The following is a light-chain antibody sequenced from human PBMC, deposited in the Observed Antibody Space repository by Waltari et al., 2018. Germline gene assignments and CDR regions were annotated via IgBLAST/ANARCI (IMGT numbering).Light chain of an antibody. CDR3: QHFYSYPSG. CDR2: AAA. V-gene: IGKV1-13*02. Sequence: AIQLTQSPSSLSASVGDRVTMTCRASQAISRSVAWFQQNPGKVPKLLIFAAADLEDGVTSRLSGSGGWTRFTLTISSLQPEDFATYYCQHFYSYPSGFGQGTRLEIK. J-gene: IGKJ5*01. CDR1: QAISRS.